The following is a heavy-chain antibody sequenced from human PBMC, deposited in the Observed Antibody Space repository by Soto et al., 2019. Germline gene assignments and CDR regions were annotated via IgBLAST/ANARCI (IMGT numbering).Heavy chain of an antibody. D-gene: IGHD3-3*01. CDR3: ARHYFDFWSGYYTCSLMDV. Sequence: SETLSLTCTVSGGSLSSYYWRWIRQPPGKGLEWIGYIYYSGSTNYNPSLKSRVTISIDTSKNQFSLKLSSVTAADTAVYYCARHYFDFWSGYYTCSLMDVWGKGITVT. CDR1: GGSLSSYY. J-gene: IGHJ6*03. V-gene: IGHV4-59*08. CDR2: IYYSGST.